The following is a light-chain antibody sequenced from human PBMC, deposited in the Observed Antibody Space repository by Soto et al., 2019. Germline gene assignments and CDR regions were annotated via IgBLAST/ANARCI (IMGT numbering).Light chain of an antibody. J-gene: IGLJ3*02. CDR1: YSNIGDNT. V-gene: IGLV1-44*01. CDR2: SNR. CDR3: ATWDDSLDGPV. Sequence: QSVLTQPPSASGTPGQRLTISCSGSYSNIGDNTVNWYQQLPGTAPKLLIYSNRQRPSGVPDRFSGSKSGTSASLAISGLQSEDEADYYCATWDDSLDGPVFGGGTKVTVL.